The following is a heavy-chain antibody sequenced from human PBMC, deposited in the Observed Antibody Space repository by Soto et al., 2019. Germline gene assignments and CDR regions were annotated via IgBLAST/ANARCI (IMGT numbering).Heavy chain of an antibody. CDR3: ARGIVGANGY. CDR1: GFTFSNYA. D-gene: IGHD1-26*01. J-gene: IGHJ4*02. V-gene: IGHV3-23*01. CDR2: LSGSGVST. Sequence: PGGSLRLSCAASGFTFSNYAMTWVRQAPGKGLEWVSALSGSGVSTYYADSVTGRFTISRDNSKNTLYLQMNSLRAEDTAVYYCARGIVGANGYWGQGTLVTVSS.